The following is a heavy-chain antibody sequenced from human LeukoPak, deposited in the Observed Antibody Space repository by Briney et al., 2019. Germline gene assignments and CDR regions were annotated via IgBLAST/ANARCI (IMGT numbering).Heavy chain of an antibody. D-gene: IGHD3-22*01. CDR3: ARGYDSSGFFDY. V-gene: IGHV1-2*02. Sequence: ASVKVSCKASGYTFTGDYMHWVRQAPGQGLEWRGWINPNSGGTNYAQKFQGRVTMTRDTSISTAYMELSRLRADDTAVYYCARGYDSSGFFDYWGQGTLVTVSS. CDR1: GYTFTGDY. CDR2: INPNSGGT. J-gene: IGHJ4*02.